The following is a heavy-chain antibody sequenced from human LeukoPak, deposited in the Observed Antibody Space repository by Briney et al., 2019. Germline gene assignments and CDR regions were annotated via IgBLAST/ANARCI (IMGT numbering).Heavy chain of an antibody. J-gene: IGHJ4*02. CDR3: ARDGSTYYDILTGYYQYRGYFDY. CDR1: GFTFSSYS. Sequence: PGGSLRLSCAASGFTFSSYSMNWVRQAPGKGLEWVSSISSSSSYIYYADSVKGRFTISRDNAKNSLYLQMNSLRAEDTAVYYCARDGSTYYDILTGYYQYRGYFDYWGQGTLVTVSS. CDR2: ISSSSSYI. D-gene: IGHD3-9*01. V-gene: IGHV3-21*01.